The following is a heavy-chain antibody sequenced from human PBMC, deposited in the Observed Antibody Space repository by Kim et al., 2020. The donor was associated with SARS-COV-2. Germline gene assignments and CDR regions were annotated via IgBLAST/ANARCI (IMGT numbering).Heavy chain of an antibody. CDR1: GFTFSNAW. J-gene: IGHJ3*02. CDR2: IKSKTDGGTT. D-gene: IGHD3-10*01. CDR3: TTEGLTMVRGVSRGDAFDI. V-gene: IGHV3-15*01. Sequence: GGSLRLSCAASGFTFSNAWMSWVRQAPGKGLEWVGRIKSKTDGGTTDYAAPVKGRFTISRDDSKNTLYLQMNSLKTEDTAVYYCTTEGLTMVRGVSRGDAFDIWGQGTMVTVSS.